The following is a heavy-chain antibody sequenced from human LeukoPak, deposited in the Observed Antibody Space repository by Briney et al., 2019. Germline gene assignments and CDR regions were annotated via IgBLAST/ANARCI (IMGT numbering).Heavy chain of an antibody. J-gene: IGHJ4*02. V-gene: IGHV4-39*01. CDR1: GGSISSTSHY. CDR3: ARLGYSVSWTDC. D-gene: IGHD6-13*01. Sequence: SETLSLTCTVSGGSISSTSHYWGWIRQPPGKGLEWIGSVYYSGSTYYNPSLKSRVTVSVDTSKNQFSLRLSSVTATDMAVYFCARLGYSVSWTDCWGQGILVTVSS. CDR2: VYYSGST.